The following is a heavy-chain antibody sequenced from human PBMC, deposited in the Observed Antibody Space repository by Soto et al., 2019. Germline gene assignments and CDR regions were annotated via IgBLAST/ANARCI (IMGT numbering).Heavy chain of an antibody. J-gene: IGHJ4*02. CDR3: ARDCTGGSCFCIY. Sequence: QVQLVQSAAEVKKPGASVKVSCKASGYTLTNYAISWVRQAPGQGPEWMGWINTYNGNSNYAQKFQGRVTMTTDTPANTTYMELRSLTSDDPAVYYCARDCTGGSCFCIYWGQGTLVTVSS. V-gene: IGHV1-18*01. CDR2: INTYNGNS. CDR1: GYTLTNYA. D-gene: IGHD2-15*01.